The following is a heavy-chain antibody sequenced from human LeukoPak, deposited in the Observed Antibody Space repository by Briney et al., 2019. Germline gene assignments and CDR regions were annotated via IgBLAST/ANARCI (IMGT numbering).Heavy chain of an antibody. Sequence: SETLSLTCTVSGGSISNGAYYWSWIRQPPGKGLEWIGTIYYSGSTYYNPSLKSRVTISVDTSKNQFSLKLSSVAAADTAVYYCARHGRYPFFDSWGQGTLVTVSS. CDR2: IYYSGST. CDR1: GGSISNGAYY. CDR3: ARHGRYPFFDS. J-gene: IGHJ4*02. V-gene: IGHV4-39*01. D-gene: IGHD2-2*02.